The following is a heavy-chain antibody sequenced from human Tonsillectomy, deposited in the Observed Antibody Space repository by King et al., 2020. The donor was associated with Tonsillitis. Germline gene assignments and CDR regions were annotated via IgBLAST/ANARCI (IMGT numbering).Heavy chain of an antibody. J-gene: IGHJ3*01. CDR2: ISGSGSRT. D-gene: IGHD2-15*01. CDR3: AKDLLQCDGGCCYNAFDV. V-gene: IGHV3-23*04. CDR1: GFTFRSYS. Sequence: VQLVESGGGLVQPGGSLRLSCAVSGFTFRSYSISWVRPAPGKGLEWVSGISGSGSRTYYADSVEGRFSPSRDNSKKTLYVEMKNVSAEDTAVYYCAKDLLQCDGGCCYNAFDVWGQGTMVTVSS.